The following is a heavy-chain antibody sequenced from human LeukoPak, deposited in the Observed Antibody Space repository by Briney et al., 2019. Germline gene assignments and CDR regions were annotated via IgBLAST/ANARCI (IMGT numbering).Heavy chain of an antibody. CDR3: AKSGIGGLRGGYFDY. CDR1: GFIFSRYG. J-gene: IGHJ4*02. CDR2: ISGSGGTT. V-gene: IGHV3-23*01. D-gene: IGHD4-17*01. Sequence: GGSLRLSCAASGFIFSRYGMSWVRQAPGKGLEWVSAISGSGGTTYYADSVKGRFTASRDNSKNTVYLQITSVRAEDTAVYYCAKSGIGGLRGGYFDYWGQGTLVTVSS.